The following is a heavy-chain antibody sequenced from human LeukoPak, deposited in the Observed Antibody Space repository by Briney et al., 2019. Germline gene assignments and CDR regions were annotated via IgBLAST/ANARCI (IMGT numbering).Heavy chain of an antibody. CDR3: ARDQGGSSSSYYYMDV. J-gene: IGHJ6*03. CDR2: IYYSGST. Sequence: SETLSLTCTVSGGSISSGGYYWSWIRQHPGKGLEWIGYIYYSGSTYYNPSLKSRVTISVDTSKNQFSLKLSSVTAADTAVYYCARDQGGSSSSYYYMDVWGKGTTVTVSS. CDR1: GGSISSGGYY. V-gene: IGHV4-31*03. D-gene: IGHD6-13*01.